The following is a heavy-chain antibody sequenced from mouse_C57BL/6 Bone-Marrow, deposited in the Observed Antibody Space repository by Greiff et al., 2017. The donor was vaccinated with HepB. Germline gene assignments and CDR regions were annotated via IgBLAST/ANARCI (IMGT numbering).Heavy chain of an antibody. J-gene: IGHJ4*01. V-gene: IGHV5-9-1*02. CDR1: GFTFSSYA. Sequence: EVKVVESGEGLVKPGGSLKLSCAASGFTFSSYAMSWVRQTPEKRLEWVAYISSGGDYIYYADTVKGRFTISRDNARNTLYLQMSSLKSEDTAMYYCTRPSDGYYPMDYWGQGTSVTVSS. CDR3: TRPSDGYYPMDY. D-gene: IGHD2-3*01. CDR2: ISSGGDYI.